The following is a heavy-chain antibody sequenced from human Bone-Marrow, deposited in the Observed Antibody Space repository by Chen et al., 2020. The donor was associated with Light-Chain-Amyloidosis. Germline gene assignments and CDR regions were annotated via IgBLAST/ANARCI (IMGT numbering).Heavy chain of an antibody. D-gene: IGHD5-12*01. V-gene: IGHV5-51*01. J-gene: IGHJ4*02. CDR1: GYNFHNYW. CDR2: IYPDDSDA. Sequence: VQLEQSGPEVKKPGESLKIYCKGYGYNFHNYWIGWVRQMPGKGLEWVGVIYPDDSDARYSPSFEGQFTISADKSITTAYLQWRSLKASDTAMYYCARRRDGYNFDYWGQGTLVTVSS. CDR3: ARRRDGYNFDY.